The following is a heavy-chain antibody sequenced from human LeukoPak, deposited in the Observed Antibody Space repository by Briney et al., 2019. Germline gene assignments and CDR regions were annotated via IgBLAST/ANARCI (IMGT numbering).Heavy chain of an antibody. Sequence: GGSLRLSCAASGFTFSSYAMHWVRQAPGKGLEWVAVISYDGSNKYYADSVKGRFTISRDNSKNTLYLQMNSLRAEDTAMYYCAKSSRGYSLPDAFDIWGQGTMATVSS. CDR3: AKSSRGYSLPDAFDI. CDR2: ISYDGSNK. D-gene: IGHD3-22*01. J-gene: IGHJ3*02. CDR1: GFTFSSYA. V-gene: IGHV3-30-3*01.